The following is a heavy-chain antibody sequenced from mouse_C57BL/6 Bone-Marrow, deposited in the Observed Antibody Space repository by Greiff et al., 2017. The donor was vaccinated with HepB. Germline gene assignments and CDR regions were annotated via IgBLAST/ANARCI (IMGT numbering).Heavy chain of an antibody. V-gene: IGHV5-17*01. J-gene: IGHJ2*01. CDR1: GFTFSDYG. CDR3: ARKYGYDSYFDY. Sequence: EVKLVESGGGLVKPGGSLKLSCAASGFTFSDYGMHWVRQAPEKGLEWVAYISSGSSTIYYADTGKGRFTISRDNAKNTLFLQMTSLRSEDTAMYYCARKYGYDSYFDYWGQGTTLTVSS. CDR2: ISSGSSTI. D-gene: IGHD2-2*01.